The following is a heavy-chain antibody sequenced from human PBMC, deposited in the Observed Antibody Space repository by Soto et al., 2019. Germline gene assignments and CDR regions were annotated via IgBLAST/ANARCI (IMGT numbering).Heavy chain of an antibody. D-gene: IGHD3-3*01. J-gene: IGHJ5*02. CDR2: INPSGGST. CDR1: GYTFTSYY. V-gene: IGHV1-46*01. Sequence: GASVKVSCKASGYTFTSYYMHWVRQAPGQGLEWMGIINPSGGSTNYAQKFQGRVTMTTDTSTSTAYMELRSLRSDDTAMYYCARQSYYDFWSGYSNNWFDPWGQGTLVTVSS. CDR3: ARQSYYDFWSGYSNNWFDP.